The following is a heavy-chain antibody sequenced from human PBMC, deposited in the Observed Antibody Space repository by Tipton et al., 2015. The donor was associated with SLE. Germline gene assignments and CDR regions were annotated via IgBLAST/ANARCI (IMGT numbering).Heavy chain of an antibody. Sequence: TLSLTCTVSGGSISSHYWSWIRQPPGKGLEWIGYIYYSGSTNYNPSLKSRVTISVDTSKNQFSLKLSSVTAADTAVYYCARDSRFDSSGYYYSEYFQHWGQGTLVTVSS. J-gene: IGHJ1*01. D-gene: IGHD3-22*01. CDR1: GGSISSHY. V-gene: IGHV4-59*11. CDR2: IYYSGST. CDR3: ARDSRFDSSGYYYSEYFQH.